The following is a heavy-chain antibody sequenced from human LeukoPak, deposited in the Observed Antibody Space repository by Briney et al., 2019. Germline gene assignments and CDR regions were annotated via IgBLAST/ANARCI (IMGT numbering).Heavy chain of an antibody. J-gene: IGHJ4*02. CDR3: ARDGYGGNSFDY. Sequence: ASVKVSCKASGYTFPSYFMHWVRQAPGQGLEWMGIINPTGGSTTYAQKFQGRVTMTRDTSINTAFMELSRLNSDDTAVYFCARDGYGGNSFDYWGQGTLVTVSS. V-gene: IGHV1-46*01. D-gene: IGHD4-23*01. CDR2: INPTGGST. CDR1: GYTFPSYF.